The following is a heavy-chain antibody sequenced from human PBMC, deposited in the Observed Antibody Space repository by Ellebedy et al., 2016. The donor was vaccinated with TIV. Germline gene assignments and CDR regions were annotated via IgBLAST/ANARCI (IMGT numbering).Heavy chain of an antibody. D-gene: IGHD5-18*01. CDR3: ARETSMGWYFDL. CDR2: IHYSGAT. J-gene: IGHJ2*01. CDR1: GVSINSRAHY. Sequence: LRLSCSVSGVSINSRAHYWSWIRQHPGKGLEWIGYIHYSGATSYNPALKSPVSLSVDPSKTQFSLKMTSGTAADTAVYYCARETSMGWYFDLWGRGALVRVSS. V-gene: IGHV4-31*01.